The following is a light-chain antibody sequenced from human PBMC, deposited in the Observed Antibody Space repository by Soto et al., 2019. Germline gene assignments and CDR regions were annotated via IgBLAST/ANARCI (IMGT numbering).Light chain of an antibody. CDR3: NSYSSTTSYV. Sequence: QSGLGHPASMCWSPGHSITISCTGSGSDIATFNYVSWYQQYPGKAPKLLIYQVTSRASGVSHRFSGSKSGNTAALTISGLQPEDEAEYYCNSYSSTTSYVFGTGTKVTVL. CDR2: QVT. CDR1: GSDIATFNY. V-gene: IGLV2-14*01. J-gene: IGLJ1*01.